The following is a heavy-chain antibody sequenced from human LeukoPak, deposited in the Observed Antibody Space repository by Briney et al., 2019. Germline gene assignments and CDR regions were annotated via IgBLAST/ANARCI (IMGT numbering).Heavy chain of an antibody. CDR1: GGTFSSYA. J-gene: IGHJ6*03. V-gene: IGHV1-69*05. CDR2: IIPIFGTA. Sequence: SVKVSCKASGGTFSSYAISWVRQAPGQGLEWMGGIIPIFGTANYAQKFQGRVTMTRDMSTSTVYMELSSPRSEDTAVYYRASSAYYYYMDVWGKGTTVTVSS. CDR3: ASSAYYYYMDV.